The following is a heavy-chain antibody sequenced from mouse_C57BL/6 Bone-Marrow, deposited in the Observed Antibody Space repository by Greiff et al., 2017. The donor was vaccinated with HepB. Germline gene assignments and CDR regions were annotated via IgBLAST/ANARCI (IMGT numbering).Heavy chain of an antibody. J-gene: IGHJ4*01. V-gene: IGHV5-15*01. CDR1: GFTFSDYG. CDR3: ARHSPYGIYAMDY. D-gene: IGHD2-1*01. Sequence: EVKLMESGGGLVQPGGSLKLSCAASGFTFSDYGMAWVRQAPRKGPEWVAFISNLAYSIYYADTVTGRFTISRENAKNTLYLEMSSLRSEDTAMYYCARHSPYGIYAMDYWGQGTSVTVSS. CDR2: ISNLAYSI.